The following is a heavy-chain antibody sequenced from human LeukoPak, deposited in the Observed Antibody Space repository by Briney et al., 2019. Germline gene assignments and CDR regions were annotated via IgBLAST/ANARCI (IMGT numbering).Heavy chain of an antibody. CDR1: GYAFTFYY. V-gene: IGHV1-46*01. J-gene: IGHJ5*02. CDR2: SNPSGGST. CDR3: ARESLRRVRGVTNWFDP. Sequence: ASVKVSCKASGYAFTFYYMHWVRQAPGQGLEWMGISNPSGGSTSYAQKFQGRVTTTRDTSTSTVYMELSSLRSEDTAVYYCARESLRRVRGVTNWFDPWGQGTLVTVSS. D-gene: IGHD3-10*01.